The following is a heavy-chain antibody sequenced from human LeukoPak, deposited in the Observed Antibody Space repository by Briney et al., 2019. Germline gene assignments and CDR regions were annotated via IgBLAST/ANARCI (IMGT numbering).Heavy chain of an antibody. V-gene: IGHV3-64*01. CDR1: GFTFSSYA. CDR3: ARDILGYSYAFDY. J-gene: IGHJ4*02. Sequence: GGSLRLSCAASGFTFSSYAMHWVRQAPGKGLEYVSAISSNGGSTYYVNSVKGRFAISRDNSKNTLYLQMGSLRAEDMAVYYCARDILGYSYAFDYWGQGTLVTVSS. D-gene: IGHD5-18*01. CDR2: ISSNGGST.